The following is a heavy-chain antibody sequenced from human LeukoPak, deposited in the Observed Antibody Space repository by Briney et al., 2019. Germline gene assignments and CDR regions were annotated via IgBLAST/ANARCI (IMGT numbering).Heavy chain of an antibody. CDR1: GYTFTGYY. J-gene: IGHJ4*02. D-gene: IGHD3-10*01. Sequence: ASVKVSCKASGYTFTGYYMHWVRQAPGQGLEWMGWINPNSGGTNYAQKFQGRATMTRDTSISTAYMELSRLRSDDTAVYYCARSPRSMVRVFDYWGQGTLVTVSS. V-gene: IGHV1-2*02. CDR2: INPNSGGT. CDR3: ARSPRSMVRVFDY.